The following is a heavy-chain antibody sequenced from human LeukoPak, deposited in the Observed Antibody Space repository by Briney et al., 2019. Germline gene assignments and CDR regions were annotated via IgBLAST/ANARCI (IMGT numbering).Heavy chain of an antibody. J-gene: IGHJ4*02. Sequence: GRSLRLSCAASGFTFSSYAMHWVRQAPGKGLEWVAVISYDGSNKYYADSVKGRFTISRDNSKNTLYLQMNSLRAEDTAVYYCAREELQAPVVITTPPFDYWGQGTLVTVSS. CDR3: AREELQAPVVITTPPFDY. CDR2: ISYDGSNK. V-gene: IGHV3-30-3*01. CDR1: GFTFSSYA. D-gene: IGHD2-21*01.